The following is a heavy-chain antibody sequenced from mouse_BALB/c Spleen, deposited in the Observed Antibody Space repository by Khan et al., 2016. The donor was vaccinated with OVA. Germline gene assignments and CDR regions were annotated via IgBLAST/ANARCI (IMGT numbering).Heavy chain of an antibody. CDR3: GRRNDFDDSFAY. CDR1: GYTFTDYS. V-gene: IGHV1-77*01. J-gene: IGHJ3*01. D-gene: IGHD2-12*01. CDR2: IYTGTGNT. Sequence: QVQLQQSGAELARPGASVKLSCKASGYTFTDYSIYWVKQRTGQGLEWIGEIYTGTGNTYYNEKFTDKATLTADKSSTTAYMQLSSLTSEDPAFYFCGRRNDFDDSFAYWGQGTIVTVSS.